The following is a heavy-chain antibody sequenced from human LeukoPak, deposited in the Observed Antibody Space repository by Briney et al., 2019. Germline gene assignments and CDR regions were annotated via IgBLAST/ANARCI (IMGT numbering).Heavy chain of an antibody. CDR3: ARYGSYYAHYYYYGMDV. CDR2: TYYRSRWYN. V-gene: IGHV6-1*01. D-gene: IGHD1-26*01. J-gene: IGHJ6*02. Sequence: SQTLSLTCAISGDSVSSNSAAWNWIRQSPSRGLEWLGRTYYRSRWYNDYAVSVKSRITINPDTSKNQFPLQLNSVTPEDTAVYYCARYGSYYAHYYYYGMDVWGQGTTVTVSS. CDR1: GDSVSSNSAA.